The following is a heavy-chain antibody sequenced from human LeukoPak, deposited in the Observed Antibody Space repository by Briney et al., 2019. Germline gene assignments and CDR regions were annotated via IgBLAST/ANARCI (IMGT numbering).Heavy chain of an antibody. D-gene: IGHD3-10*01. CDR3: ARGGSRYFHN. CDR2: IWYGGSNK. J-gene: IGHJ4*02. V-gene: IGHV3-33*01. Sequence: GRSLTLSCAASGFTFSSYGMHWVRQAPGKGLEWVAVIWYGGSNKYYADSVKGRFTISRDNSKNTLYLQMNSLRAEDTAVYYCARGGSRYFHNWGQGTLVTVST. CDR1: GFTFSSYG.